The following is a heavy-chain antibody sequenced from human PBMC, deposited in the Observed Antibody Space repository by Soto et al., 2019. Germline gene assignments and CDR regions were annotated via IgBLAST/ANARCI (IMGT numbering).Heavy chain of an antibody. J-gene: IGHJ6*02. V-gene: IGHV2-5*02. D-gene: IGHD3-10*01. Sequence: QITLKESGPTLVKPTQTLTLTCTFSGFSLTTRGVGVGWIRQPPGKALEWLALIYWDDDKRYRPSLKSRLTVSKDTCNNEVVLRLPDMDPVDPGTYDCARVSSGSGYGMDVRGHGSTVTVS. CDR2: IYWDDDK. CDR3: ARVSSGSGYGMDV. CDR1: GFSLTTRGVG.